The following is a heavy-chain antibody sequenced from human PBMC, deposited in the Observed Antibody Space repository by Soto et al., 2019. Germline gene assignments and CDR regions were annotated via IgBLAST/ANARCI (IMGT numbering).Heavy chain of an antibody. CDR1: GKSFTTYW. D-gene: IGHD6-13*01. CDR2: IDPADSYT. V-gene: IGHV5-10-1*01. Sequence: GESLKISCKGSGKSFTTYWVTWVRQMPGKGLEWMGRIDPADSYTNYSPSFQGHVTISADKSISTAFLQWSSLKASDTAIYYCASSYSSLDGYCMDVWGQGTTVTVSS. J-gene: IGHJ6*02. CDR3: ASSYSSLDGYCMDV.